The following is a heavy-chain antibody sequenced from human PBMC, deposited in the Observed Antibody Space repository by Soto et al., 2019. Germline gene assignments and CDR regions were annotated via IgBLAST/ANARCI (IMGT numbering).Heavy chain of an antibody. CDR2: ISSSSSYI. V-gene: IGHV3-21*01. CDR1: GFTFSSYS. Sequence: LRLSCAASGFTFSSYSMNWVRQAPGKGLEWVSSISSSSSYIYYADSVKGRFTISRDNAKNSLYLQMNSLRAEDTAVYYCARGSWIAAAGTDNVPFDYWGQGTLVTVS. CDR3: ARGSWIAAAGTDNVPFDY. J-gene: IGHJ4*02. D-gene: IGHD6-13*01.